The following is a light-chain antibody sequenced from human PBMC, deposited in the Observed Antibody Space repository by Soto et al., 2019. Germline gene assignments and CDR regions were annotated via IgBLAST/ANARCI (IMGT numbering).Light chain of an antibody. CDR1: QTVSTN. J-gene: IGKJ1*01. V-gene: IGKV3-15*01. Sequence: EIVMTQSPDTLSVSPGDRATLSCRASQTVSTNLAWYQQKPGQAPRLLIYGASTRATRVPDRFSGSGSRTEFTLTISSLQSEDFAVYYCQQYNSWPPLTFGQGTKVEIK. CDR3: QQYNSWPPLT. CDR2: GAS.